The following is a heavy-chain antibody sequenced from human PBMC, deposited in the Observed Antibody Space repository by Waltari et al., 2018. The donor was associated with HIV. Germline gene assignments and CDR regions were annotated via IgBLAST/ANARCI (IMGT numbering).Heavy chain of an antibody. D-gene: IGHD2-8*02. CDR3: ARDVQGYCAGERCFYGMDV. V-gene: IGHV3-33*01. CDR2: VWQDGSNK. Sequence: QLLESRGGVVQPGWYLWLSWQASGFTARNSRFHWVSRAPGKGLEWVAVVWQDGSNKDYGDSVKGRFTISRDNSNNTLELQMNSLRAEDTAVYYCARDVQGYCAGERCFYGMDVWGQGTTVTVSS. CDR1: GFTARNSR. J-gene: IGHJ6*02.